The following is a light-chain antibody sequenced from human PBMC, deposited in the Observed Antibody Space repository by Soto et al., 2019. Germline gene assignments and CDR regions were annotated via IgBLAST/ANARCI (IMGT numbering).Light chain of an antibody. CDR3: TSSASSSTPVV. V-gene: IGLV2-14*03. Sequence: QSALTQPASVSGSPGQSITISCTGTSSDIGGYKYVSWYQHHPGTAPKLMIYDVTNRPSGVSNRFSGSKSGNTASLTISGLQAEDEGDYYCTSSASSSTPVVFGGGTKLNVL. CDR2: DVT. J-gene: IGLJ2*01. CDR1: SSDIGGYKY.